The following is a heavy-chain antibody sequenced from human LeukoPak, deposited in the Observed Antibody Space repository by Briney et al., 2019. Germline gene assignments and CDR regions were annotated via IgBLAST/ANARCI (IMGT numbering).Heavy chain of an antibody. CDR1: GNSVTSYY. D-gene: IGHD1-26*01. CDR2: GDHFGGA. V-gene: IGHV4-59*02. CDR3: ARLSDLYNGTYLLDS. Sequence: SETLSLTCTVSGNSVTSYYWSWIRQPPGKGLEWIGYGDHFGGAIYNPSLKSRVTISVDSSKNQFPLRLTSVTAADTAVYHCARLSDLYNGTYLLDSWSQGTLVTVSS. J-gene: IGHJ4*02.